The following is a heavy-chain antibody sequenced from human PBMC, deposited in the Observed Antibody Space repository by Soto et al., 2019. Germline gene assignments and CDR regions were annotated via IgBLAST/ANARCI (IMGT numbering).Heavy chain of an antibody. CDR3: ARHDSSSWYGKDPYGMDV. Sequence: RGESLKISCKGSGYSFTSYWIGWVRQMPGKGLEWMGIIYPGDSDTRYSPSFQGQVTISADKSISTAYLQWSSLKASDTAMYYCARHDSSSWYGKDPYGMDVWGQGTTVTVSS. CDR1: GYSFTSYW. V-gene: IGHV5-51*01. D-gene: IGHD6-13*01. CDR2: IYPGDSDT. J-gene: IGHJ6*02.